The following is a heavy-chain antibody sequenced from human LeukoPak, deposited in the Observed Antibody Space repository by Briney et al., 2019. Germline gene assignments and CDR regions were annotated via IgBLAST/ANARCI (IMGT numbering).Heavy chain of an antibody. Sequence: DPSETLSLTCAVYGGSFSVYYWSWIRRPPGKGLEWIGEINHSGNINYNPSLKSRVTISIDTSKNQFSLKLSSVTAADTAVYYCARDEVGAAHWGQGTLVTVSS. CDR1: GGSFSVYY. V-gene: IGHV4-34*01. D-gene: IGHD1-26*01. CDR2: INHSGNI. J-gene: IGHJ4*02. CDR3: ARDEVGAAH.